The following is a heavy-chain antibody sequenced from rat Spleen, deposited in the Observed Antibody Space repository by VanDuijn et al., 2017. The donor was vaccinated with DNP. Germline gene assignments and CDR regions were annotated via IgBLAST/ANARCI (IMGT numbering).Heavy chain of an antibody. CDR2: INTDGGST. Sequence: EVQLVETGGGLVQPGRSLKLSCVASGITFSSYWMYWIRQAPGKGLEWVASINTDGGSTYYRDSVKGRFTISRDNAKSTLYLQMNSLRSEDTATYYCTRGAGSPYWSFDFWGPGTVVTVSS. CDR3: TRGAGSPYWSFDF. J-gene: IGHJ1*01. CDR1: GITFSSYW. V-gene: IGHV5-58*01. D-gene: IGHD5-1*01.